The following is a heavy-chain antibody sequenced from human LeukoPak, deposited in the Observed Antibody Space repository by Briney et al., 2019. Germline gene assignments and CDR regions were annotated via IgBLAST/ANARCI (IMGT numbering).Heavy chain of an antibody. J-gene: IGHJ4*02. V-gene: IGHV3-7*05. CDR1: GITFSGNW. CDR2: IKPDGSEK. Sequence: GGSLRLSCADSGITFSGNWMSWVRQAPGKGLEWVAHIKPDGSEKYYVDSVRGRFTISRDNAENSLYLEMDSLRAEDTAVYYCARDRDWSFDYWGQGTLLTVSS. CDR3: ARDRDWSFDY. D-gene: IGHD3/OR15-3a*01.